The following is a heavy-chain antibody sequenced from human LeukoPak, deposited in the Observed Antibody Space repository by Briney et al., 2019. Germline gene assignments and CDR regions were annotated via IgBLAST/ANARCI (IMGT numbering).Heavy chain of an antibody. CDR2: IYHTGNT. J-gene: IGHJ4*02. D-gene: IGHD3-10*01. Sequence: SETLSLTCTVSGASISSYYWSWIRQPPGKALEWIGYIYHTGNTNYNPSLKSRLTMSIDTSKNQFSLNLNSVTAADTAVYYCARGNYGSGSYYVVDFDYWGQGTLVTVSS. V-gene: IGHV4-59*01. CDR3: ARGNYGSGSYYVVDFDY. CDR1: GASISSYY.